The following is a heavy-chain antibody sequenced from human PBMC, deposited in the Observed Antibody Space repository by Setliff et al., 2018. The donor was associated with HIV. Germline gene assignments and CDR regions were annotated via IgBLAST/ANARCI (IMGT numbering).Heavy chain of an antibody. Sequence: ASVKVSCKASGFTFTSYYMHWVRQAPGQGLEWMGIINPSGGRTTYTKNFQGRVTMTRNTSTNTVYLELSSLRSEDTAVYYCARARFLEWLPDYWGQGTLVTVSS. CDR3: ARARFLEWLPDY. CDR2: INPSGGRT. CDR1: GFTFTSYY. J-gene: IGHJ4*02. V-gene: IGHV1-46*01. D-gene: IGHD3-3*01.